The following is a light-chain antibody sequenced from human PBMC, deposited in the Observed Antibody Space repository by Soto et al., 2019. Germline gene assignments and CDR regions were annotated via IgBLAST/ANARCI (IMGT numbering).Light chain of an antibody. Sequence: QAVVTQEPSLTVSPGGTVTLTCGSNTGAVTSAHYPYWFRQKPGQAPRTLIYDTNNKHSWTPARFSGSLLGVKAALTLSGAQPEDEADYYCLLSYSGAYVVFGGGIKVTVL. CDR2: DTN. J-gene: IGLJ2*01. CDR1: TGAVTSAHY. CDR3: LLSYSGAYVV. V-gene: IGLV7-46*01.